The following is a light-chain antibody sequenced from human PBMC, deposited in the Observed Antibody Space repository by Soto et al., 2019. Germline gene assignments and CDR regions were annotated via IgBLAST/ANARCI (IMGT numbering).Light chain of an antibody. V-gene: IGKV1-9*01. CDR3: QHLNAYPIT. CDR1: QGVNSH. J-gene: IGKJ5*01. CDR2: EVS. Sequence: IQLTQFPSSLSASVGDRVTITCRASQGVNSHLAWHQQKPGKAPKLLISEVSTLQSGVPSRFSASGSGTDFTLTISSLQPEDFATYYCQHLNAYPITFGQGTRLEIK.